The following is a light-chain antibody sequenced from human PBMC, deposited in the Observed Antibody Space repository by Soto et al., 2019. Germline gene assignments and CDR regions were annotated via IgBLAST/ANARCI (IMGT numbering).Light chain of an antibody. CDR3: QQYGNSPRT. J-gene: IGKJ1*01. CDR1: QSVSSSY. CDR2: GAS. Sequence: DIVLTQSPGTLSLSPGERATLSCRASQSVSSSYLAWFQQKPGQAPRLLIYGASSRATGIPDRFSGSGSGTDFTLNISRLDPEDFAVYYCQQYGNSPRTFGQGTKVEIK. V-gene: IGKV3-20*01.